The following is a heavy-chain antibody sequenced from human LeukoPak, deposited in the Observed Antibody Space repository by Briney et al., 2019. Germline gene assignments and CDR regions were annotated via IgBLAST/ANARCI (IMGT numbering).Heavy chain of an antibody. CDR2: IYTNGRDT. Sequence: PGGSLRLSCAASGFTFSSYSMNWVRQAPGKGLEWVSGIYTNGRDTRYADSVKGRFTISRDNSKNTLYLQMHSLRVEDTAVYYCAHLVWEYVGGLDVWGQGTTVTVSS. V-gene: IGHV3-23*05. D-gene: IGHD1-26*01. CDR1: GFTFSSYS. CDR3: AHLVWEYVGGLDV. J-gene: IGHJ6*02.